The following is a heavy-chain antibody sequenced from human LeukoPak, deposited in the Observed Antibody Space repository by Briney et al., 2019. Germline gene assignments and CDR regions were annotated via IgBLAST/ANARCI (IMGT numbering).Heavy chain of an antibody. D-gene: IGHD2-2*02. CDR2: IKQDGSEK. CDR3: ARDGTGEYQLLYLVYYYYGMDV. V-gene: IGHV3-7*01. CDR1: GFTFSSYW. J-gene: IGHJ6*02. Sequence: PGGSLRLSCAASGFTFSSYWMSWVRQAPGKGLEWVANIKQDGSEKYYVDSVKGRFTISRDNAKNSLYLQMNSLRAEDTAVYYCARDGTGEYQLLYLVYYYYGMDVWGQGTTVTVSS.